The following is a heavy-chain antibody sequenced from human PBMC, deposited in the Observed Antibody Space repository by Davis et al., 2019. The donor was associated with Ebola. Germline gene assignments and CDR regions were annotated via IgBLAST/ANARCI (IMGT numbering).Heavy chain of an antibody. Sequence: AASVKVSCKASGYIFTSYAIHWVRQAPGQRLEWMGWISAYNGNTNYAQKLQGRVTMTTDTSTSTAYMELRSLRSDDTAVYYCARVLLWHFDYWGQGTLVTVSS. D-gene: IGHD3-10*01. CDR3: ARVLLWHFDY. V-gene: IGHV1-18*01. CDR2: ISAYNGNT. J-gene: IGHJ4*02. CDR1: GYIFTSYA.